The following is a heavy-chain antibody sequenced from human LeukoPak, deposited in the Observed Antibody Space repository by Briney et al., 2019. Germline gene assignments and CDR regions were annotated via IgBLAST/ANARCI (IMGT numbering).Heavy chain of an antibody. J-gene: IGHJ4*02. CDR3: ARVTVTIFTRNLHFDY. Sequence: GRSLRLSCAASGFTFSSYGMHWVRQAPGKGLEWVAVISYDGSNKYYADSVKGRFTISRDNAKNSLYLQMNSLRAEDTAVYYCARVTVTIFTRNLHFDYWGQGTLVTVSS. V-gene: IGHV3-30*03. CDR1: GFTFSSYG. CDR2: ISYDGSNK. D-gene: IGHD3-9*01.